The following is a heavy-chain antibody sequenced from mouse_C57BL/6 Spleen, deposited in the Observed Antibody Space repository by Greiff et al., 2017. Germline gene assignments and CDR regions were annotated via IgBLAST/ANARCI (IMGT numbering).Heavy chain of an antibody. CDR3: ERERATVVEEGYFDY. V-gene: IGHV5-4*01. J-gene: IGHJ2*01. Sequence: EVKLMESGGGLVKPGGSLKLSCAASGFTFSSYAMSWVRQTPEKRLEWVATISDGGSYTYYPDNVKGRFTITRDNAKNNLYLQMSNLKSEDTAMYYYERERATVVEEGYFDYWGQGTTLTVSS. CDR1: GFTFSSYA. D-gene: IGHD1-1*01. CDR2: ISDGGSYT.